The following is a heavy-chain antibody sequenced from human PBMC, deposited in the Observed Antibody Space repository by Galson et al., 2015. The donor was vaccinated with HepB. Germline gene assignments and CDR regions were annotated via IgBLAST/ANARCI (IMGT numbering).Heavy chain of an antibody. V-gene: IGHV3-72*01. J-gene: IGHJ4*02. D-gene: IGHD5-18*01. CDR1: GFTFSDHY. Sequence: SLRLSCAASGFTFSDHYMDWVRQAPGKGLEWVGRIRNKANSYTTEYAASVKGRFIISRDDSKTSLHVLMNSLKSEDTAVYYCARGHIYGYFVDYWGRGTLVTVSS. CDR2: IRNKANSYTT. CDR3: ARGHIYGYFVDY.